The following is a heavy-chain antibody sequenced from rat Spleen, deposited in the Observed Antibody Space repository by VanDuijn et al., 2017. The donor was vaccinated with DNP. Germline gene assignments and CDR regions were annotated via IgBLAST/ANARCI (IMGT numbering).Heavy chain of an antibody. D-gene: IGHD1-12*03. V-gene: IGHV5-7*01. J-gene: IGHJ4*01. CDR3: AREGDYYDGYGDALDA. Sequence: EVQLVESGGGLVQPGNSLKLSCAASGFTFSDYNMAWVRQAPRKGLEWVATIVHDGSSTYYRDSVKGRFTISRDNAKDTLYLQMNSLRSEDTATYYCAREGDYYDGYGDALDAWGQGTSVTVSS. CDR2: IVHDGSST. CDR1: GFTFSDYN.